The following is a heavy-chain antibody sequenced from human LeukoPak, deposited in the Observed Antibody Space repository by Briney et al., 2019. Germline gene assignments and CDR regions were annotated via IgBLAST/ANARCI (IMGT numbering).Heavy chain of an antibody. CDR3: ARTLRRHCSGGSCYSPHLDY. CDR1: GYTLTSYD. CDR2: MNPNSGRT. Sequence: ASVKVSCKASGYTLTSYDINWVRQATGQGLEWMGWMNPNSGRTGYAQKFQGRVTMTRDTSISTAYMELSSLRSEDTAVYYCARTLRRHCSGGSCYSPHLDYWGQGTLVTVSS. J-gene: IGHJ4*02. V-gene: IGHV1-8*01. D-gene: IGHD2-15*01.